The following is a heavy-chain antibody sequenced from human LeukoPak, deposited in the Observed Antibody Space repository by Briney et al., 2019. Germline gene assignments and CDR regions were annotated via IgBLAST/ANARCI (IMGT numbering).Heavy chain of an antibody. CDR3: ARLAGDYGKGYYYYMDV. V-gene: IGHV4-34*01. Sequence: SETLSLTCAVYGGSFSGYYWSWIRQPPGKGLEWIGEINHSGSTNYNPSLKSRVTISVDTSKNQFSLKLSSVTAADTAVYYCARLAGDYGKGYYYYMDVWGKGTTVTISS. D-gene: IGHD4-17*01. CDR1: GGSFSGYY. J-gene: IGHJ6*03. CDR2: INHSGST.